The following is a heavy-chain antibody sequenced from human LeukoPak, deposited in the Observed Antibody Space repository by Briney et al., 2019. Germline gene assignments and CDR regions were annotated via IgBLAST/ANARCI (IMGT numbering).Heavy chain of an antibody. CDR2: IYPGDSDT. D-gene: IGHD6-13*01. J-gene: IGHJ4*02. V-gene: IGHV5-51*01. CDR1: GYSFTGYW. Sequence: LGESLKISCKGSGYSFTGYWIGWVRQMPGKGLEWMGIIYPGDSDTRYSPSFQGQVTISADKSISTAYLQWSSLKASDTAMYYCARQSSSWYGDFDYWGQGTLVTVSS. CDR3: ARQSSSWYGDFDY.